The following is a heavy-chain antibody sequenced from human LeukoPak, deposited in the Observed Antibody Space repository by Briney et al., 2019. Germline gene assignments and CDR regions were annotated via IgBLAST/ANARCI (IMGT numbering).Heavy chain of an antibody. CDR1: GGSISSHY. Sequence: SETLSLTCTVSGGSISSHYWSWIRQPPGKGLEWIGYIYYMGSTNYNPSLKSRVTISVDTSKNQFSLKLSSVTAADTAVYYCASIWDWSWVTGTTNYYYMDVWGKGTTVTVSS. V-gene: IGHV4-59*11. CDR2: IYYMGST. D-gene: IGHD1-7*01. J-gene: IGHJ6*03. CDR3: ASIWDWSWVTGTTNYYYMDV.